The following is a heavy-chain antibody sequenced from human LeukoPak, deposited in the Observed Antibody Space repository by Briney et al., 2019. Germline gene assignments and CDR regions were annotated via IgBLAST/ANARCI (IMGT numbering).Heavy chain of an antibody. CDR3: ARVMMGATVTTFHYYCMDV. CDR1: GFTFSHYS. Sequence: GGSLRLSCAASGFTFSHYSIDWVRQAPGKGLERVASINSNSSHIYYAESVKGRFTISRDNAKNALYMQMKSLRAEDTAIYYCARVMMGATVTTFHYYCMDVWGVGTTVTVSS. V-gene: IGHV3-21*01. J-gene: IGHJ6*03. D-gene: IGHD4-11*01. CDR2: INSNSSHI.